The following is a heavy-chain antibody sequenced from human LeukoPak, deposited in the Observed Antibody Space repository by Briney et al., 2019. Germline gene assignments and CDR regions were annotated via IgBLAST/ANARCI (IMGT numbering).Heavy chain of an antibody. CDR2: INQDGSEI. V-gene: IGHV3-7*01. Sequence: GGSLRLSCAASGFTFRSHWMTWVRQTPGKGLAWVANINQDGSEIHYVDSVRGRFTISRDNAKNSLYLQVNRLGAEDTAVYYCARDSRGVFDYWGQGTLVTVSS. CDR3: ARDSRGVFDY. D-gene: IGHD3-10*01. J-gene: IGHJ4*02. CDR1: GFTFRSHW.